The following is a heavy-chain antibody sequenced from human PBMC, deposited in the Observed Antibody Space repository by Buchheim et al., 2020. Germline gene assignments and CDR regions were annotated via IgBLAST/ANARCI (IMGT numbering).Heavy chain of an antibody. D-gene: IGHD3-3*01. V-gene: IGHV4-34*01. J-gene: IGHJ4*02. CDR2: IYYSGST. CDR1: GGSFSGYY. CDR3: ARNDYYTSYYFDY. Sequence: QVQLQQWGAGLLKPSETLSLTCAVYGGSFSGYYWSWIRQHPGKGLEWIGYIYYSGSTYYNPSLKSRVTISVDTSKNQFSLKLSSVTAADTAVYYCARNDYYTSYYFDYWGQGTL.